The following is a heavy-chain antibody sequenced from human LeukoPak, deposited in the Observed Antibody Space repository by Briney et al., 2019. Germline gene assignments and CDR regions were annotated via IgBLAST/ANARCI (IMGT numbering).Heavy chain of an antibody. D-gene: IGHD3-10*01. CDR1: GGSISSSSYY. Sequence: SETLSLTCTVSGGSISSSSYYWGWIRQPPGKGLEWIGSIYYSGSTYYNPSLKSRVTISVDTSKNQFSLKLSSVTAADTAVYYCARGSGSYPFEYWGQGTLVTVSS. CDR3: ARGSGSYPFEY. V-gene: IGHV4-39*07. J-gene: IGHJ4*02. CDR2: IYYSGST.